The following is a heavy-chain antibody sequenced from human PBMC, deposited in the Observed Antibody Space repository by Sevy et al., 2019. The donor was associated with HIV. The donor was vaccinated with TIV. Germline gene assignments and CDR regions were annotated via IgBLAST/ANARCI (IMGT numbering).Heavy chain of an antibody. J-gene: IGHJ6*02. CDR1: GFTFGDYV. Sequence: GGSLRLSCKVSGFTFGDYVMTWFRQAPGKGLEWVVFIRSKVYGGTTEYAASVKGRFIISRDDSKSIAYLRMNSLKTEDTGVYYCSRADYYGSDGGYYGMDVWGQGTTVTVSS. D-gene: IGHD3-10*01. CDR3: SRADYYGSDGGYYGMDV. V-gene: IGHV3-49*03. CDR2: IRSKVYGGTT.